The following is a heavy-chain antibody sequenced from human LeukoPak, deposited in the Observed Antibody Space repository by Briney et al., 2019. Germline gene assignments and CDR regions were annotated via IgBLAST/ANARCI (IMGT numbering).Heavy chain of an antibody. D-gene: IGHD3-22*01. J-gene: IGHJ3*02. CDR2: ISGSCGST. Sequence: PGGSLRLSCAASGFTFISYAMSWVRQAPGKGLEWVSAISGSCGSTYYADSVKGRFTISRDNSKNTLYLQMNSLRAEDTAVYYCAKVGKGDYYDSSGYFSSGWAFDIWGQGTMVTVSS. CDR1: GFTFISYA. CDR3: AKVGKGDYYDSSGYFSSGWAFDI. V-gene: IGHV3-23*01.